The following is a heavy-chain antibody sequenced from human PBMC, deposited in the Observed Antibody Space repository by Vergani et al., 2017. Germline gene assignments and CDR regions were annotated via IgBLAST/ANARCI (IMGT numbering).Heavy chain of an antibody. Sequence: QVQLQESGPGLVKPSQTLSLTCTVSGGSISSRDYYWSWVRQHPGKGLEFLGYIYHTGNTYYNASLQSRITISLDTSNNQIPLKLTSVTAADTAVYYCARVEYAFNWFDPWGQGTRVTVSS. J-gene: IGHJ5*02. CDR1: GGSISSRDYY. D-gene: IGHD2/OR15-2a*01. V-gene: IGHV4-31*03. CDR2: IYHTGNT. CDR3: ARVEYAFNWFDP.